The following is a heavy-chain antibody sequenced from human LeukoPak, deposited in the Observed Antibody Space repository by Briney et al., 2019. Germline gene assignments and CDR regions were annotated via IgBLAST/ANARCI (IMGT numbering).Heavy chain of an antibody. V-gene: IGHV1-18*04. J-gene: IGHJ6*04. Sequence: ASVKVSFKASGYTFTSYGINWVRQAPRQGLEWMGRISTYNGNTNNAQKIQSRVTMTTDTSTSTAYMELRNLRPDGTAVYYCERGRGDKGWRLDYYYYGMDVWGTGTTVTVSS. D-gene: IGHD2-21*01. CDR3: ERGRGDKGWRLDYYYYGMDV. CDR1: GYTFTSYG. CDR2: ISTYNGNT.